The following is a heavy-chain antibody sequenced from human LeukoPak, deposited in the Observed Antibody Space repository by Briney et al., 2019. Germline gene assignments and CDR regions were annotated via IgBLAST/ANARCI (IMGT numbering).Heavy chain of an antibody. V-gene: IGHV4-39*01. CDR1: GGSVNSGLYY. CDR3: ARLGVGTLAARHYYYYMDV. Sequence: SETLSLTCTVSGGSVNSGLYYWGWIRQPPGKGLEWIASIYYTGSTYYNQSLKRRLTISVDTSKNQFSLRLNSVTATDTAVYYCARLGVGTLAARHYYYYMDVWGQGTTVTVSS. CDR2: IYYTGST. D-gene: IGHD6-6*01. J-gene: IGHJ6*03.